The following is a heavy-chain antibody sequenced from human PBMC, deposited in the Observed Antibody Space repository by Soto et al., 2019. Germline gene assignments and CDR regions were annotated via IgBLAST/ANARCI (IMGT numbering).Heavy chain of an antibody. D-gene: IGHD6-13*01. CDR1: GYSFTSYW. Sequence: GESLKISCKGSGYSFTSYWIGWVRQMPGKGLEWMGIIYPGDSDTRYSPSFQGQVTISADKSISTAYLQWSSLKASDTAMYYCARAGAAAGSYYGMDVWGQGTTVTVSS. J-gene: IGHJ6*02. CDR3: ARAGAAAGSYYGMDV. V-gene: IGHV5-51*01. CDR2: IYPGDSDT.